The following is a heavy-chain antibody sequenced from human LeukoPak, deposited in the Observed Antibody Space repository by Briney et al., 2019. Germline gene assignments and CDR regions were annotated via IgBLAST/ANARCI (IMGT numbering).Heavy chain of an antibody. CDR2: ISSSSSYI. D-gene: IGHD3-10*01. V-gene: IGHV3-21*01. J-gene: IGHJ3*02. Sequence: PGGSLRLSCAASGFTFSSYSMNWVRQAPGKGLEWVSSISSSSSYIYYADSVKGRFTISRDNAKNSLYLQMNSLRAEDTAVYYCASLMVYLTSDAFDIWGQGTMVTVSS. CDR3: ASLMVYLTSDAFDI. CDR1: GFTFSSYS.